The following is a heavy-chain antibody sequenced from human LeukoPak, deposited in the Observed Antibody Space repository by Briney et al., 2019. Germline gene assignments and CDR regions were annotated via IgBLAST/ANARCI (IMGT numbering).Heavy chain of an antibody. V-gene: IGHV3-23*01. J-gene: IGHJ4*02. CDR2: ISISGSKT. D-gene: IGHD4-23*01. Sequence: QTGGSLRLSCAASELDFSSHAMTWVRQAPGKGLEWVSAISISGSKTYYADSVKGRFTISRDNSKNTLYLQMNSLRVEDTAVYYCAKYAPPTTVVTRFFDYWGQGTLVTVSS. CDR3: AKYAPPTTVVTRFFDY. CDR1: ELDFSSHA.